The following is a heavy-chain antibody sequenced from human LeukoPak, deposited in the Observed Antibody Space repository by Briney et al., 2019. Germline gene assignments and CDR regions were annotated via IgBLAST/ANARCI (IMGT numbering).Heavy chain of an antibody. CDR1: GGSISSYY. J-gene: IGHJ3*02. V-gene: IGHV4-4*07. Sequence: SETLSLTCTVSGGSISSYYWRWIRQPAGKGLEWIGHTYTSGSTNYNPSLKSRVTMSLNTSKNQFSLKLSSVTAADTAVYYCARSYSGGAFDIWGQGTMVTVSS. D-gene: IGHD4-11*01. CDR3: ARSYSGGAFDI. CDR2: TYTSGST.